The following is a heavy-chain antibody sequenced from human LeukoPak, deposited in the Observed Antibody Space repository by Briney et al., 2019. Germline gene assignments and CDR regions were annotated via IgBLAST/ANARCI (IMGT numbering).Heavy chain of an antibody. Sequence: PGGSLRLSCAASGFTFSSYWMHWVRQAPGKGLVWVSRINSDGNSTSYADSVKGRFTISRDNAKNTLYLQMNSLRAEDTAIYYCARESGFRGDAFDIWGQGTMVTVSS. CDR3: ARESGFRGDAFDI. CDR1: GFTFSSYW. D-gene: IGHD3-10*01. V-gene: IGHV3-74*01. CDR2: INSDGNST. J-gene: IGHJ3*02.